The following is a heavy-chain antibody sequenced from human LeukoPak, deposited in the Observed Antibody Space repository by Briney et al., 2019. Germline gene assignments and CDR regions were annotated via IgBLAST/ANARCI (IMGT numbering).Heavy chain of an antibody. Sequence: PGRSLRLSCAGSGFTFGGYTVNWVRQAPGKGLEWVSSISSSSSYIYYADSVKGRLTISRDNAKNSLYLQMDSLRAEDTAVYYCARDPTPRYCSGGSCYTHYGMDVWGQGTTVTVSS. CDR2: ISSSSSYI. J-gene: IGHJ6*02. V-gene: IGHV3-21*01. CDR1: GFTFGGYT. D-gene: IGHD2-15*01. CDR3: ARDPTPRYCSGGSCYTHYGMDV.